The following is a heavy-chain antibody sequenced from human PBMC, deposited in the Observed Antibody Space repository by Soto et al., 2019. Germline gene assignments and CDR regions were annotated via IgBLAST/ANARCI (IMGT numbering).Heavy chain of an antibody. Sequence: PSETLSLTCTVSGGSISDGYYWTWIRQHPGKGLEWIGSISASGSTSYNPSLKSRLTVSVDKSKNQFSLHLRSVTAADTAVYYCATRDRSGLSYWLETWRKGTLVTVSS. CDR3: ATRDRSGLSYWLET. CDR1: GGSISDGYY. J-gene: IGHJ5*02. D-gene: IGHD3-22*01. V-gene: IGHV4-31*03. CDR2: ISASGST.